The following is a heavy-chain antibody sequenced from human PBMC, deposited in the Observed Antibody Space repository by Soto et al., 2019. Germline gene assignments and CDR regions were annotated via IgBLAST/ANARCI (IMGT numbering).Heavy chain of an antibody. CDR2: ISAYNGNT. V-gene: IGHV1-18*01. CDR3: ERDLELIWFGELLFDY. Sequence: ASVKVSCKASGYTFTSYGISWVRQAPGQGLEWMGWISAYNGNTNYAQKLQGRVTMTTDTSTSTAYMELRSLRPDDTAVYYCERDLELIWFGELLFDYWGQGTLVTVSS. CDR1: GYTFTSYG. D-gene: IGHD3-10*01. J-gene: IGHJ4*02.